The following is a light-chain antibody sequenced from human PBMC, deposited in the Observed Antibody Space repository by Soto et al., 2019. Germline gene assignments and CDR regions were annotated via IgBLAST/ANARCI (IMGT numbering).Light chain of an antibody. CDR2: ATS. Sequence: EIVLTQSAGTLSLSSGERATLSCRASQSVSSSYLAWYQQKPGQAPRLLVYATSSRATGIPDRFSGSGSGTDFTLTIIRLEPEDFAVYYCQQYGSSSFTFGQGTKLEIK. J-gene: IGKJ2*01. V-gene: IGKV3-20*01. CDR1: QSVSSSY. CDR3: QQYGSSSFT.